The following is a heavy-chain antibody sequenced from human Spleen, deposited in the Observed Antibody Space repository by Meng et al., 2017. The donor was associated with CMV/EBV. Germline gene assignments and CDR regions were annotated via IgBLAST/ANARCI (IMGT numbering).Heavy chain of an antibody. CDR1: GFTFYNYA. Sequence: GESLKISCVVSGFTFYNYAMSWVRQAPGKGLEWVSSISNVHGTFYADSVKGRFTISRDNSKNTLSLQMNSLRAEDTAVYYCASLSAPFTIFGVDFDYWGQGTLVTVSS. CDR2: ISNVHGT. D-gene: IGHD3-3*01. J-gene: IGHJ4*02. CDR3: ASLSAPFTIFGVDFDY. V-gene: IGHV3-23*01.